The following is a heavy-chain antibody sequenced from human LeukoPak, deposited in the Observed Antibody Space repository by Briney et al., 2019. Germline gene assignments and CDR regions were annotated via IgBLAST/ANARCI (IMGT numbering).Heavy chain of an antibody. J-gene: IGHJ4*02. V-gene: IGHV3-23*01. CDR1: GFTFSSLA. CDR2: IRGSDGST. CDR3: AKDCGLGGGSWY. D-gene: IGHD2-15*01. Sequence: PGGSLRLSCAASGFTFSSLAMSWVRQAPGKGLEWVSGIRGSDGSTYYADSVKGRFTISRDNSKNTLYLQMNSLRAEDTAVYYCAKDCGLGGGSWYWGQGTLVTVSS.